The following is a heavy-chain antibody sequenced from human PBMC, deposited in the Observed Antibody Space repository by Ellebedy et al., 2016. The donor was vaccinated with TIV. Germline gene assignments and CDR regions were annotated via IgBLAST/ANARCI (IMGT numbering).Heavy chain of an antibody. D-gene: IGHD7-27*01. CDR3: ARGGNWGLAY. CDR1: GGSFSDYY. Sequence: GSLRLSXAVYGGSFSDYYWTWIRQPPGKGLEWIGEINHSGSTNYNPSLESRVTISVDTSKNQFSLKLSSVTAADTAVYYCARGGNWGLAYWGQGTLVTVSS. V-gene: IGHV4-34*01. J-gene: IGHJ4*02. CDR2: INHSGST.